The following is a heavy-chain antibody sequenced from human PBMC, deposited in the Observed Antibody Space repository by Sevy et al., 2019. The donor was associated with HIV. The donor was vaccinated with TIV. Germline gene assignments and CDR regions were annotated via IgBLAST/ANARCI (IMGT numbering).Heavy chain of an antibody. CDR1: GFTFSNSW. J-gene: IGHJ4*02. V-gene: IGHV3-74*01. CDR3: AREGGSSGYCGYFDH. Sequence: GGSLRLSCAASGFTFSNSWMHWVRQGPGKGLVWVARINSDGQSYADSMKGRFTISRDNSKNMVYLQISSLRSEDTAVYYCAREGGSSGYCGYFDHWGQGTQVTVSS. CDR2: INSDG. D-gene: IGHD3-22*01.